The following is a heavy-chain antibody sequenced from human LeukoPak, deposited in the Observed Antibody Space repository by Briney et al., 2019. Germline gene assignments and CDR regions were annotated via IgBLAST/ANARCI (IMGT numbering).Heavy chain of an antibody. CDR2: IYHSGNT. Sequence: SETLSLTCTVSGGFISSGNWWSWVRQPPGKGLEWIGEIYHSGNTNYNPSLKSRVAISVDTSKNQFSLKLRSVTAADTAVYYCARAQGSYSLPYYYFYIDVWLKGTTVSVSS. V-gene: IGHV4-4*02. CDR1: GGFISSGNW. D-gene: IGHD2/OR15-2a*01. J-gene: IGHJ6*03. CDR3: ARAQGSYSLPYYYFYIDV.